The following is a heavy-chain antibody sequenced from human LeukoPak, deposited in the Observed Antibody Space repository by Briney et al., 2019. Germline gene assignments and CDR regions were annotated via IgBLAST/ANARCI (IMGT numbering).Heavy chain of an antibody. D-gene: IGHD7-27*01. CDR3: ARQYTKWGGFDP. CDR2: IYYSGST. Sequence: SETLSLTCTVSGGSISSYYWSWIRQPPGKGLEWIGYIYYSGSTNYNPSLKSRVTISVDTSKNQFSLKLSSVTAADTAVYYCARQYTKWGGFDPWGQGTLVTVSS. V-gene: IGHV4-59*08. J-gene: IGHJ5*02. CDR1: GGSISSYY.